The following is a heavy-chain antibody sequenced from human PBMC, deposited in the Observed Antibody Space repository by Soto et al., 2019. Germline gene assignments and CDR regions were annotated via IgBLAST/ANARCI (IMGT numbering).Heavy chain of an antibody. CDR1: GFTFDSYN. CDR2: VLYNGSHK. Sequence: PGGSLRLSCSASGFTFDSYNIHWVRQSPGKGLEWVALVLYNGSHKYYADSVRGRFTISRDNSKNTVYLQMNSLRSEDTAIYYCARDDFSYGDTYYSGLDVWGQGTTVTVSS. V-gene: IGHV3-30-3*01. CDR3: ARDDFSYGDTYYSGLDV. J-gene: IGHJ6*02. D-gene: IGHD3-16*01.